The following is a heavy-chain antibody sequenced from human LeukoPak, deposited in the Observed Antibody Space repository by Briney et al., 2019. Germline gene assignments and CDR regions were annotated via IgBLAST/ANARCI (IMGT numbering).Heavy chain of an antibody. J-gene: IGHJ6*02. Sequence: GGSLRLSCAASGFTFSSYGMHWVRQAPGKGLEWVAVLWYDGSNKYYADSVKGRFTISRDNSKNTLYLQMNSLRAEDTAVYYCARGMVRGVMNGMDVWGQGTTVTVSS. CDR1: GFTFSSYG. CDR3: ARGMVRGVMNGMDV. CDR2: LWYDGSNK. V-gene: IGHV3-33*01. D-gene: IGHD3-10*01.